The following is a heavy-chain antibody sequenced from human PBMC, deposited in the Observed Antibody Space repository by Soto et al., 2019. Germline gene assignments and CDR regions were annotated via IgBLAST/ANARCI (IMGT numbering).Heavy chain of an antibody. J-gene: IGHJ4*02. CDR2: IIPIFGTA. D-gene: IGHD6-19*01. CDR1: GGTFSSYA. V-gene: IGHV1-69*13. Sequence: GASVKVSCKASGGTFSSYAISWVRQAPGQGLEWMGGIIPIFGTANYAQKFQSRVTITADESTSTAYMELSSLRSEDTAVYYCARDPSSGWSAGPFDYWGQGTLVTVSS. CDR3: ARDPSSGWSAGPFDY.